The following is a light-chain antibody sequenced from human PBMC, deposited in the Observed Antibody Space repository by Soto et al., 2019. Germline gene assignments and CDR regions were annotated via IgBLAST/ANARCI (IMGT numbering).Light chain of an antibody. Sequence: QSALTQPASVSGSPGQSITISCTGTSTDVGGYNFVSWYQQYPGKAPKLIIDDVSNRPSGVSDRFSGFKSGNTASLTISGLQAEDEADSYCNSYTDSNTVLFGGGTKLTVL. V-gene: IGLV2-14*01. J-gene: IGLJ2*01. CDR1: STDVGGYNF. CDR3: NSYTDSNTVL. CDR2: DVS.